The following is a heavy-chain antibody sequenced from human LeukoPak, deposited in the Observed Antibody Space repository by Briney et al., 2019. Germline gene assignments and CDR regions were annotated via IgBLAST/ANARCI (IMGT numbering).Heavy chain of an antibody. J-gene: IGHJ4*02. CDR3: AKILDYDILPTRDY. CDR1: GFTFSSYE. Sequence: QTGGSLRLSCVASGFTFSSYEMNWVRQAPGKGLEWVSYISSNINTIYYADSVKGRFTISRDNSKNTLYLQMNSLRAEDTAVYYCAKILDYDILPTRDYWGQGTLVTVSS. CDR2: ISSNINTI. D-gene: IGHD3-9*01. V-gene: IGHV3-48*01.